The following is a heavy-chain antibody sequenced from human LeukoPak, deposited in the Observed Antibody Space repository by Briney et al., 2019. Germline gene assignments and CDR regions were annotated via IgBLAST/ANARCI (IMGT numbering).Heavy chain of an antibody. CDR1: GGSISGSTYY. Sequence: SETLSLTCTVSGGSISGSTYYWGWIGRPHGKGLECIAGMFNGGKSYYTPALKRLATVSVDTSKKQYSLKLNSVTAEETGLYYCARLSLLRAVSDYWGQGTLVTVSS. V-gene: IGHV4-39*01. D-gene: IGHD5/OR15-5a*01. CDR3: ARLSLLRAVSDY. J-gene: IGHJ4*02. CDR2: MFNGGKS.